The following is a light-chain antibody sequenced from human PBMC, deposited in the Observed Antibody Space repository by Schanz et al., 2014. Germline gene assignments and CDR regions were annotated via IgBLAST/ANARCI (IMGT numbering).Light chain of an antibody. CDR1: SSNIGSNT. Sequence: QSALTQPPPASGTPGQRVTISCSGGSSNIGSNTVDWYQQLPGTAPKLLIYSSNQRPSGVPDRFSGSKSGTSASLAISGLQSEDEADYYCAAWDDSLRVLFGGGTKLTVL. V-gene: IGLV1-44*01. CDR3: AAWDDSLRVL. CDR2: SSN. J-gene: IGLJ2*01.